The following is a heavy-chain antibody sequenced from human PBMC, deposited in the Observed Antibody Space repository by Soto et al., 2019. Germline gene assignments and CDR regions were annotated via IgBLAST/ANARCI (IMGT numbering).Heavy chain of an antibody. CDR2: IFPGGST. J-gene: IGHJ6*02. D-gene: IGHD6-19*01. CDR3: GRGIAVSVYYGMDV. V-gene: IGHV3-66*01. Sequence: GGSLRLSCAASGFTVSSNFMNWVRQAPGKGLEWLSVIFPGGSTYYADSMKDRFTISRDISKNTVFLQMNSLRAEDTAVYFCGRGIAVSVYYGMDVWGQGTTVTVSS. CDR1: GFTVSSNF.